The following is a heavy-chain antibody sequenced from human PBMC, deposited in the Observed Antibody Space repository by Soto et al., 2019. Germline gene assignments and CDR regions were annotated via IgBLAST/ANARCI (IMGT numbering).Heavy chain of an antibody. D-gene: IGHD3-22*01. V-gene: IGHV5-10-1*01. CDR2: IDPSDSYT. J-gene: IGHJ4*02. Sequence: GVPMRVSWKGAGCHFINFWSSWVRQINGKGLEWMGRIDPSDSYTNYSPSFQGHVTISADKSISTAYLQWSSLKASDTAMYYCARHPYDSSGYYEYVFDYWGQGTLVTVSS. CDR3: ARHPYDSSGYYEYVFDY. CDR1: GCHFINFW.